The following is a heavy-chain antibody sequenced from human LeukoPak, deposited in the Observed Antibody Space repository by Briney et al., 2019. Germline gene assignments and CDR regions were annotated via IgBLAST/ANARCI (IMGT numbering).Heavy chain of an antibody. CDR3: ARKSGYSSGAYYFDY. J-gene: IGHJ4*02. D-gene: IGHD6-19*01. CDR2: ISAYNGNT. V-gene: IGHV1-18*01. Sequence: ASVKVSCKASGYTFTSYGISWVRQAPGQGLEWMGWISAYNGNTNYAQKLQGRVTMTTDTSTSTAYTELRSLRSDDTAVYYCARKSGYSSGAYYFDYWGQGTLVTVSS. CDR1: GYTFTSYG.